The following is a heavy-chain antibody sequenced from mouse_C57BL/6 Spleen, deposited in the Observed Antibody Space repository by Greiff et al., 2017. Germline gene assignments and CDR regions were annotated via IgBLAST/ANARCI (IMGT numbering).Heavy chain of an antibody. V-gene: IGHV1-64*01. CDR1: GYTFTSYW. CDR3: ARPFITTSSDV. CDR2: IHPNSGST. D-gene: IGHD1-1*01. J-gene: IGHJ1*03. Sequence: QVQLQQPGAELVKPGASVKLSCKASGYTFTSYWMHWVKQRPGQGLEWIGMIHPNSGSTNYNEKFKSKATLTVDKSSSTAYMQLSSLTSEDSAVYYCARPFITTSSDVWGTGTTVTVSS.